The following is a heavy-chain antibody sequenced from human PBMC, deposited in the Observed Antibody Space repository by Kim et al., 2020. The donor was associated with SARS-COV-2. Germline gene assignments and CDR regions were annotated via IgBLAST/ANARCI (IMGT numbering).Heavy chain of an antibody. CDR3: ARRFQQLDYYYYGMDV. D-gene: IGHD6-13*01. V-gene: IGHV3-53*01. Sequence: GKGRFTISRDNSTQPLYLQRNSLRADDTAVYYCARRFQQLDYYYYGMDVWGQGTTVTVSS. J-gene: IGHJ6*02.